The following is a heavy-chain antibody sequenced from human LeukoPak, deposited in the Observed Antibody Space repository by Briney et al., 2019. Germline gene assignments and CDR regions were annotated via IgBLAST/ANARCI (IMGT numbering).Heavy chain of an antibody. J-gene: IGHJ4*02. CDR2: ISSSSSTI. CDR1: GFTFSSYS. D-gene: IGHD6-13*01. CDR3: ARGSSSSSWPPYFDY. Sequence: GGSLRLSCAASGFTFSSYSMNWVRQAPGKGLEWVSYISSSSSTIYYADSAKGRFTISRDNAKNSLYLQMNSLRAEDTAVYYCARGSSSSSWPPYFDYWGQGTLVTVSS. V-gene: IGHV3-48*01.